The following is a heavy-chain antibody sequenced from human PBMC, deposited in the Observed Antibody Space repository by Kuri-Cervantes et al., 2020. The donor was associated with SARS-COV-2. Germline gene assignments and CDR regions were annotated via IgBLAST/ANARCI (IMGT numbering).Heavy chain of an antibody. D-gene: IGHD2-2*02. CDR1: GYSFTGYW. CDR3: ARQSADCSSTSCYIDY. CDR2: IYPGDSDT. V-gene: IGHV5-51*01. Sequence: GGSLRLSCKGSGYSFTGYWIGWVRQMPGKGLEWMGIIYPGDSDTRYSPSFQGQVTISADKSISTAYLQWSSLKASDTAMYYCARQSADCSSTSCYIDYWGQGTLVTVSS. J-gene: IGHJ4*02.